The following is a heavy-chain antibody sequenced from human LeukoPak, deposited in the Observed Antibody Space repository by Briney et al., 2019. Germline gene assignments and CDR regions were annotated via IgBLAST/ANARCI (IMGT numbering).Heavy chain of an antibody. J-gene: IGHJ4*02. CDR3: ARGPWDY. CDR2: IYSDGST. V-gene: IGHV3-53*05. CDR1: GFXVSSKY. Sequence: GGSLRLSCAASGFXVSSKYITWVRQAPGKGMEWVSVIYSDGSTFYADSVKGRFTISRDNAKNTLYLQMNSLRAEDTAVYYCARGPWDYWGQGTLVTVSS.